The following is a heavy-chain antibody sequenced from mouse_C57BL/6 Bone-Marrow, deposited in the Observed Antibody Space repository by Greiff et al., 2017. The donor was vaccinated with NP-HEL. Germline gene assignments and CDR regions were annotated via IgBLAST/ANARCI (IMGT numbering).Heavy chain of an antibody. CDR3: ARNPPHSAKTLDY. CDR1: GFSLTSYA. CDR2: IWTGGGT. J-gene: IGHJ4*01. Sequence: VMLVESGPGLVAPSQSLSITCTVSGFSLTSYAISWVRQPPGKGLEWLGVIWTGGGTNYNSALKSRLSISKDNSKSQVFLKMNSLQTDDTARYYCARNPPHSAKTLDYWGQGTSVTVSS. D-gene: IGHD6-1*01. V-gene: IGHV2-9-1*01.